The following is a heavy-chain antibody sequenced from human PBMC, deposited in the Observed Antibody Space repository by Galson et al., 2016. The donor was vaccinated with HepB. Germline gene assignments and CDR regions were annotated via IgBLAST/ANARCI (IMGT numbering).Heavy chain of an antibody. CDR1: GFSLSTSEVG. CDR2: ISWNRAK. CDR3: AHRSGAAGIPYFAS. J-gene: IGHJ4*02. V-gene: IGHV2-5*01. Sequence: PALVKPTQTLTLTCTSSGFSLSTSEVGVGWIRHPPGKALEYIAHISWNRAKRFSPSLRTRVATTENTSQTQVVLTLTNADPVDTGTSYRAHRSGAAGIPYFASWGQGILVTVSS. D-gene: IGHD6-13*01.